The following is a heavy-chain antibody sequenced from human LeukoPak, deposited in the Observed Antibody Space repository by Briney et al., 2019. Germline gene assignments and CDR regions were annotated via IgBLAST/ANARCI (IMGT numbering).Heavy chain of an antibody. Sequence: GGSLRLSCAASGFTFSSYAMSWVRQAPGQGLEWVSAISGSGGSTYYAYSVKGRITISRANSTNTLYLQMDSLRAEDTGVYDCASQRSPRGFRDGAFDIWGQGTMVTVSS. D-gene: IGHD3-10*01. J-gene: IGHJ3*02. CDR1: GFTFSSYA. CDR2: ISGSGGST. V-gene: IGHV3-23*01. CDR3: ASQRSPRGFRDGAFDI.